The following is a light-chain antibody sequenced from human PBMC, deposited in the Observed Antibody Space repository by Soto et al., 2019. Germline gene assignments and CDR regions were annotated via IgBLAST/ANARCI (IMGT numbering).Light chain of an antibody. CDR3: QQYGSSGT. V-gene: IGKV3-20*01. J-gene: IGKJ1*01. CDR2: GAS. CDR1: QSVSNNY. Sequence: EIVLTQSPGTLSLSPGERATPSCRASQSVSNNYLAWYQQKPGQAPRLLIYGASNRATGIPDRFSRSGSGTDFTLTISRLEPEDFAVYYCQQYGSSGTFGQGTKVDIK.